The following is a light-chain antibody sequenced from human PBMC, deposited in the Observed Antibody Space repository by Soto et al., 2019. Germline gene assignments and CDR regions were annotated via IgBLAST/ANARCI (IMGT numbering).Light chain of an antibody. J-gene: IGKJ4*01. CDR1: QSISSW. CDR2: AAS. V-gene: IGKV1D-12*01. Sequence: DIQMTQSPSSVSASVRDRVTITCRASQSISSWLAWYQQKPGKPPRLLIYAASTLQSGVPSTFSGSGSGTDFTLTITNLQPEDFATYYCQQVDSFPLTFGGGTKVEI. CDR3: QQVDSFPLT.